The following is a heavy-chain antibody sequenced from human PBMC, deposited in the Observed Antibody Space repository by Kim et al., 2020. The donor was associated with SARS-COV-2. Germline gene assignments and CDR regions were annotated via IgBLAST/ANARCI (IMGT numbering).Heavy chain of an antibody. CDR1: GGTFSSYA. J-gene: IGHJ6*02. V-gene: IGHV1-69*13. CDR2: IIPIFGTA. CDR3: ARCPEQLWENYYYYGMDV. Sequence: SVKVSCKASGGTFSSYAISWVRQAPGQGLEWMGGIIPIFGTANYAQKFQGRVTITADESTSTAYMELSSLRSEDTAVYYCARCPEQLWENYYYYGMDVWGQGTTVTVSS. D-gene: IGHD5-18*01.